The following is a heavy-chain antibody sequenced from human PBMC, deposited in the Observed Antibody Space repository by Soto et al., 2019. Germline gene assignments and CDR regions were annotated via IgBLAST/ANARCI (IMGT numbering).Heavy chain of an antibody. V-gene: IGHV1-69*13. Sequence: SVKVSCKASGGTFSSYAISWVRQAPGQGLEWMGGIIPIFGTANYAQKFQGRVTITADESTSTAYMELSGLRSEDTAVYYCTRAWKIGYCSGGSCYSDYYYGMDVWGQGTTVTVSS. CDR3: TRAWKIGYCSGGSCYSDYYYGMDV. CDR1: GGTFSSYA. CDR2: IIPIFGTA. J-gene: IGHJ6*02. D-gene: IGHD2-15*01.